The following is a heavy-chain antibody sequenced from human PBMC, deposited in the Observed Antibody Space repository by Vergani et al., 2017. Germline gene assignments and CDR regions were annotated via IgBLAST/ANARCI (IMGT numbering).Heavy chain of an antibody. Sequence: VQLLESGGGLVQPGGSLRLSCAASGFPFSSYGMHWVRQAPGKGLEWVAVIWYDGSNKYYADSVKGRFTISRDNSKNTLYLQMNSLRAEDTAVYYCARGEAMARTWGQGTLVTVSS. D-gene: IGHD5-18*01. CDR3: ARGEAMART. CDR2: IWYDGSNK. J-gene: IGHJ5*02. CDR1: GFPFSSYG. V-gene: IGHV3-33*01.